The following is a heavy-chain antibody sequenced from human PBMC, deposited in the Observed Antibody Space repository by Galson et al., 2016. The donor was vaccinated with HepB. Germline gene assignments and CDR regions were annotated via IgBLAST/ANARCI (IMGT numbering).Heavy chain of an antibody. V-gene: IGHV2-5*01. D-gene: IGHD1-26*01. Sequence: PALVKPTQTLTLTCAFSGFSLSTSGVGVGWIRQPPGKALECLALIYWNDHKRYSPPLQIRLTITKDTSKKQVVLTMTNMDPVDTATYFCALTGSYQASDGFDIWGQGTMVTVSS. CDR2: IYWNDHK. CDR1: GFSLSTSGVG. J-gene: IGHJ3*02. CDR3: ALTGSYQASDGFDI.